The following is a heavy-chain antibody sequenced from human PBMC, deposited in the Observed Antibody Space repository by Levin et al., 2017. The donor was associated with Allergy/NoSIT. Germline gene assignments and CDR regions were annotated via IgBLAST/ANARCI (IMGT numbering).Heavy chain of an antibody. CDR1: GFTLSSYS. CDR2: ISSSSQTI. J-gene: IGHJ4*02. CDR3: ARGQELWNPFDH. D-gene: IGHD7-27*01. V-gene: IGHV3-48*04. Sequence: GGSLRLSCVSSGFTLSSYSMSWVRQTPGKGLEWLAYISSSSQTIYYADSVRGRFSISRDHTKNSTYLHMDSLRADDTAVYYCARGQELWNPFDHWGQGALVTVSS.